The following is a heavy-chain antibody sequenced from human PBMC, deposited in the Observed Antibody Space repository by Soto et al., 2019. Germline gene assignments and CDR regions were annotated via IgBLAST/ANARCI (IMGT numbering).Heavy chain of an antibody. V-gene: IGHV3-11*05. CDR2: ISISGNYT. Sequence: QVQLAECGGDLVKPGESLRHACVVSGFTLSDYYMTWIRQAPGKGVEWVSYISISGNYTNYADSVKGRFTISRDSTNNSLYLQMNSLRAEDTAVYYCARLHQDHYYTMDVWVQGTTVTVSS. J-gene: IGHJ6*02. CDR1: GFTLSDYY. CDR3: ARLHQDHYYTMDV. D-gene: IGHD2-2*01.